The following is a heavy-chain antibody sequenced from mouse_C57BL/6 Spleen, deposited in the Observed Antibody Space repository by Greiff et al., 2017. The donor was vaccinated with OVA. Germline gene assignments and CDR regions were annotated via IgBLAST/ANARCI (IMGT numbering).Heavy chain of an antibody. CDR2: ISDGGSYT. CDR3: ARDDDGYGY. D-gene: IGHD2-3*01. Sequence: EVKLVESGGGLVKPGGSLKLSCAASGFTFSSYAMSWVRQTPAKRLEWVATISDGGSYTYYPDNVKGRFTISRDNAKNNLYLQMSHLKSEDTAMYYCARDDDGYGYWGQGTTLTVSS. J-gene: IGHJ2*01. V-gene: IGHV5-4*01. CDR1: GFTFSSYA.